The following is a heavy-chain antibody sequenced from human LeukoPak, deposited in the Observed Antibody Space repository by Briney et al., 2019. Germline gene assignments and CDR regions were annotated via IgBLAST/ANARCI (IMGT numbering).Heavy chain of an antibody. CDR1: GFTFSSYA. CDR3: ARETRGSYVPGLDS. Sequence: GGSLRLSCAASGFTFSSYAMCWVRQAPGKGLEWVSAISGSGGSTYYADSVKGRFTISRDNSKNTLYLQMNSLRAEDTAVYYCARETRGSYVPGLDSWGQGTLVTVSS. D-gene: IGHD1-26*01. CDR2: ISGSGGST. J-gene: IGHJ4*02. V-gene: IGHV3-23*01.